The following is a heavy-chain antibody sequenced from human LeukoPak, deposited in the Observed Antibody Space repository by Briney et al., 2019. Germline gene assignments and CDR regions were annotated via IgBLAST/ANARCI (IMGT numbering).Heavy chain of an antibody. D-gene: IGHD2-15*01. CDR1: GFTFSGYG. Sequence: GGSLRLSCAASGFTFSGYGMHWVRQAPGKGLEWVAFIRYDGSTEYYADSVKGRFTISRDNSKSTLYLQMDSLRAEDTAVYHCAKAPPYCSGGNCYPHGCWGQGTLVTVSS. CDR3: AKAPPYCSGGNCYPHGC. CDR2: IRYDGSTE. V-gene: IGHV3-30*02. J-gene: IGHJ4*02.